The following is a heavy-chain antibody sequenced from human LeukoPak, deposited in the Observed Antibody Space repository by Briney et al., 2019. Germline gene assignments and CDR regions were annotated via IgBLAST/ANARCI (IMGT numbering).Heavy chain of an antibody. J-gene: IGHJ4*02. Sequence: SETLSLTCAVYGGSFSGYYWSWIRQPPGKGLEWIGEINHSGSTNYNPSLKSRVTISVDTSKNQFSLKLSSVTAADTAVYYCARGLRYGGNSGEWFDYWGQGTLVTVSS. CDR1: GGSFSGYY. CDR2: INHSGST. V-gene: IGHV4-34*01. D-gene: IGHD4-23*01. CDR3: ARGLRYGGNSGEWFDY.